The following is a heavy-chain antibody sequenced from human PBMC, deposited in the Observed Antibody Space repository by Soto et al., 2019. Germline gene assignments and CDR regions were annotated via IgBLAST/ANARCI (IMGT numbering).Heavy chain of an antibody. CDR3: ARPYGYSFDY. CDR1: GGSISSYY. J-gene: IGHJ4*02. V-gene: IGHV4-59*08. CDR2: IYYSGST. Sequence: SETLSLTCTVSGGSISSYYWSWIRQPPGKGLEWIGYIYYSGSTNYNPSLKSRVTISVDTSKNQFSLKLSSVTAADTAVYYCARPYGYSFDYWGQGTLVTVSS. D-gene: IGHD1-1*01.